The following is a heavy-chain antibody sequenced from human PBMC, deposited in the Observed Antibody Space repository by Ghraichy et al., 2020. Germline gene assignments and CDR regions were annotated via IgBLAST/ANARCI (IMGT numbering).Heavy chain of an antibody. D-gene: IGHD4-23*01. CDR2: IYPGDSQT. CDR1: GYSFTMYW. J-gene: IGHJ4*02. V-gene: IGHV5-51*01. Sequence: GESLNISCKGSGYSFTMYWIGWVRQMPGKGLEWMGIIYPGDSQTRYSPSFQGQVSNSADKSINTAYLQWSSLKASDTAMYYCARYPTVVTTDNYFDYWGQGTLVTVSS. CDR3: ARYPTVVTTDNYFDY.